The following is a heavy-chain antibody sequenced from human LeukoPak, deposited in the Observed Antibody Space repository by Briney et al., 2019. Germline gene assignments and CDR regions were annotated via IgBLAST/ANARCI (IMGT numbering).Heavy chain of an antibody. CDR3: AKSLDFWSGCFDY. J-gene: IGHJ4*02. CDR2: ISGSGDVT. CDR1: GFTFSSYA. D-gene: IGHD3-3*01. Sequence: TGGSLRLSCAASGFTFSSYAMGWVRQAPGKGLEWVSVISGSGDVTYYADSVKGRFTISRDNAKNSLYLQMNSLRAEDMALYYCAKSLDFWSGCFDYWGQGTLVTVSS. V-gene: IGHV3-23*01.